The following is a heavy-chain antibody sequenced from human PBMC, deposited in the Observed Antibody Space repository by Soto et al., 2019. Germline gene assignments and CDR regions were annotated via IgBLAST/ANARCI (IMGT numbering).Heavy chain of an antibody. Sequence: SVKVSCKASGGTFSSYTISWVRQAPGQGLERMGRIIPILGIANYAQKFQGRVTITADKSTSTAYMELSSLRSEDTAVYYCARDPHRDSSSWYRSAWFDPWGQGTLVNVSS. CDR1: GGTFSSYT. CDR2: IIPILGIA. J-gene: IGHJ5*02. D-gene: IGHD6-13*01. CDR3: ARDPHRDSSSWYRSAWFDP. V-gene: IGHV1-69*04.